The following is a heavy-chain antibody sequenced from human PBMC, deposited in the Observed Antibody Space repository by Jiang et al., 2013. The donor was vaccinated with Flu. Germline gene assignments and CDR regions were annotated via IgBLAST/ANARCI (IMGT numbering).Heavy chain of an antibody. D-gene: IGHD1-1*01. CDR2: IYYSGST. CDR1: GGSISSYY. Sequence: GSGLVKPSETLSLTCTVSGGSISSYYWSWIRQPPGKGLEWIGYIYYSGSTNYNPSLKSRVTISVDTSKNQFSLKLSSVTAADTAVYYCARDSVWTTGTTGLFDYWGQGTLVTVSS. J-gene: IGHJ4*02. CDR3: ARDSVWTTGTTGLFDY. V-gene: IGHV4-59*01.